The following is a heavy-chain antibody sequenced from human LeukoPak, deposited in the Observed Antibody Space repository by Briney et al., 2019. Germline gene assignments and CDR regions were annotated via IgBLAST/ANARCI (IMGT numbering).Heavy chain of an antibody. Sequence: GGSLRLSCAASGFTFNNNYMTWVRQAPGKGLEWVSVIYRGGNTYYADSVKGRFTISRDNSKNTLYLQMNSLRAEDTAVYYCAREGGIYYDRGHAFDIWGQGTMVIVSS. CDR1: GFTFNNNY. V-gene: IGHV3-53*01. J-gene: IGHJ3*02. D-gene: IGHD3-22*01. CDR3: AREGGIYYDRGHAFDI. CDR2: IYRGGNT.